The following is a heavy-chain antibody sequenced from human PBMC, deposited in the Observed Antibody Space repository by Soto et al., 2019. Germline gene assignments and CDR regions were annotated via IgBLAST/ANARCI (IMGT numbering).Heavy chain of an antibody. V-gene: IGHV4-59*08. J-gene: IGHJ4*02. CDR2: IYYSGST. D-gene: IGHD3-10*01. CDR3: ARHNYGSGSTYFDY. CDR1: GGSISSYY. Sequence: QVQLQESGPGLVKPSETLSLTCTVSGGSISSYYWSWIRQPPGKGLEWIGYIYYSGSTNYNPSLKSRATXXVXTFXNQFSLKLNSMTAADTAVYYCARHNYGSGSTYFDYWGQGTLVTVSS.